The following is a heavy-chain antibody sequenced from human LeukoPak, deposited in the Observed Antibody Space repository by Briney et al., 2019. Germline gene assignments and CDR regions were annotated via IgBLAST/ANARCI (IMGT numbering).Heavy chain of an antibody. V-gene: IGHV4-4*07. J-gene: IGHJ6*03. D-gene: IGHD2-8*01. CDR3: ARHPRTLSTPYYYFYNMAV. CDR2: IYTRGKT. CDR1: NGPISTYC. Sequence: SETLSLTCTVSNGPISTYCWTWVRQSAGKGLEYIVRIYTRGKTKYSSSLQSRGTMSVDTSKNQCALRLSSVTAEDTAVYYCARHPRTLSTPYYYFYNMAVWGKGTTVTASS.